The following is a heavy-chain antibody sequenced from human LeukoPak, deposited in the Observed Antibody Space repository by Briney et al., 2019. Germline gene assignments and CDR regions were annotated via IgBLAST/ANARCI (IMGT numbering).Heavy chain of an antibody. D-gene: IGHD2-2*01. J-gene: IGHJ4*02. CDR3: AKAPRGYHLQSLDY. CDR2: ISYDGSNK. CDR1: GFTVSSNY. V-gene: IGHV3-30*18. Sequence: PGGSLRLSCAASGFTVSSNYMSWVRQAPGKGLEWVAVISYDGSNKYYADSVKGRFTISRDNSKNTLYLQMNSLRAEDTAVYYCAKAPRGYHLQSLDYWGQGTLVTVSS.